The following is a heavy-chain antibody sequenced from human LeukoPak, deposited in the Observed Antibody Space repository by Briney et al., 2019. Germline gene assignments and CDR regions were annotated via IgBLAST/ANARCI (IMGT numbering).Heavy chain of an antibody. V-gene: IGHV1-69-2*01. CDR1: GYSFSDYY. CDR2: VDPEDGDS. D-gene: IGHD3-16*01. Sequence: ASVTVSCTVLGYSFSDYYTHWVQQPPGKGIVWMGFVDPEDGDSMYAAKFQGRRTITADMSKDTAYMESRDLRSGDTAVYYCARLPKGTYVSFDRWGQGTLVTVSS. CDR3: ARLPKGTYVSFDR. J-gene: IGHJ4*02.